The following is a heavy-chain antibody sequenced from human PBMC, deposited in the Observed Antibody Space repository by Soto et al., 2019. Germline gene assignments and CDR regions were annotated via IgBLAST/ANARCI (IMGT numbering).Heavy chain of an antibody. CDR3: TGEVASGY. CDR1: GFTVSPYG. CDR2: ISRDGGTK. D-gene: IGHD2-8*02. J-gene: IGHJ4*02. V-gene: IGHV3-30*03. Sequence: QVQLVESGGGVVQPGRSLRLSCAVSGFTVSPYGMHWVRQAPGKGLEWVAVISRDGGTKYYADSMKGRFTLSRDNSRNTLFLDMSSLRSDDMAVYYCTGEVASGYWGQGALVTVSS.